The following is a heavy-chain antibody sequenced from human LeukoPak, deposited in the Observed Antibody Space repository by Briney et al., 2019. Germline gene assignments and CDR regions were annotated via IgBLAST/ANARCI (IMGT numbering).Heavy chain of an antibody. J-gene: IGHJ6*02. Sequence: PSETLSLTCAVHGGFNGYHWSWIRQSPGKGLEWIGEITYIGVTNYNPSLKVTISVDTSKSLFSLKLSSVTAAGTAVYFCTRSGLTGMRTYPRTPSYYYGMDVWGQGTAVTVSS. V-gene: IGHV4-34*01. D-gene: IGHD1/OR15-1a*01. CDR1: GGFNGYH. CDR3: TRSGLTGMRTYPRTPSYYYGMDV. CDR2: ITYIGVT.